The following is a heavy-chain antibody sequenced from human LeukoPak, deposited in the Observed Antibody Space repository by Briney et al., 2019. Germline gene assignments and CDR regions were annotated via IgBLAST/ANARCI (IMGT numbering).Heavy chain of an antibody. CDR2: ISSSGSGSTI. D-gene: IGHD2/OR15-2a*01. Sequence: PGGSLRLSCAASGFTFSTYEMIWVRQAPGKGLEWVSYISSSGSGSTIYYADSVKGRFTISRDNAKNSLYLQMNSLRAEDTAVYYCAREGKYYFDYWGQGSLVTVSS. CDR1: GFTFSTYE. V-gene: IGHV3-48*03. J-gene: IGHJ4*02. CDR3: AREGKYYFDY.